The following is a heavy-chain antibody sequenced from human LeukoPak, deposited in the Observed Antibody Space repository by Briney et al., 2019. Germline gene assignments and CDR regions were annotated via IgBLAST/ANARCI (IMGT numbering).Heavy chain of an antibody. J-gene: IGHJ4*02. CDR3: ASQYSGYDYSFDY. V-gene: IGHV4-61*02. CDR1: GGSISSGSYY. D-gene: IGHD5-12*01. CDR2: IYTSGST. Sequence: PSETLSLTCTVSGGSISSGSYYWSWIRQPAGKGLEWIGRIYTSGSTNYNPSLKSRVTISVDTSKNQFSLKLSSVTAADTAVYYCASQYSGYDYSFDYWGQGTLVTVSS.